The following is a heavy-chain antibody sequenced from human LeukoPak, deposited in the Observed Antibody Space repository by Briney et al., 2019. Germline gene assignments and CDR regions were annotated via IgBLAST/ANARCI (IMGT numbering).Heavy chain of an antibody. V-gene: IGHV4-39*01. J-gene: IGHJ4*02. Sequence: SETLSLTCTVSGGSISSSSYYWGWIRQPPGKGLGWIGSIYYSGSTYYNPSLKSRVTISVDTSKNQFSLKLSSVTAADTAVYYCARLMSQTYYYDSSGYHFKDYWGQGTLVTVSS. CDR2: IYYSGST. CDR1: GGSISSSSYY. D-gene: IGHD3-22*01. CDR3: ARLMSQTYYYDSSGYHFKDY.